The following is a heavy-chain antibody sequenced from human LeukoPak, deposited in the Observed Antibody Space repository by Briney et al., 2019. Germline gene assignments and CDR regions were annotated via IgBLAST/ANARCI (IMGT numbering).Heavy chain of an antibody. V-gene: IGHV1-8*01. D-gene: IGHD2-15*01. Sequence: ASVKVSCKASGYTFTSYDINWVRQATGQGLEWMGWMNPNSGNTGYAQKFQGRVTMTRNTSISTAYMELSSLRSEDTAVYYCASDGGFQYYYYMDVWGKGTTVTISS. CDR2: MNPNSGNT. CDR3: ASDGGFQYYYYMDV. CDR1: GYTFTSYD. J-gene: IGHJ6*03.